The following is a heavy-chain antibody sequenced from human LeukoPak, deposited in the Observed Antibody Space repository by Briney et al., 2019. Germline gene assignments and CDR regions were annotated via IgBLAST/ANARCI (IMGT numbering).Heavy chain of an antibody. J-gene: IGHJ4*02. V-gene: IGHV1-2*02. CDR1: VYTFTGYY. Sequence: GASVRLSCKASVYTFTGYYMHWAGHAPAPGREWMGCVHSNGGGTTYAQKFQGSVTMTTETTTSTAYLGVRTLRSADTPVYYCARGREKLTTIPDYWGQGTLVTVSS. CDR2: VHSNGGGT. CDR3: ARGREKLTTIPDY. D-gene: IGHD3-22*01.